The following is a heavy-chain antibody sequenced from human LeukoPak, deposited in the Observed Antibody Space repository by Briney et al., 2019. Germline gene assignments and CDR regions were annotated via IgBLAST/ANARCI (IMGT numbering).Heavy chain of an antibody. CDR2: IYYSGST. CDR1: GGSISSRSYY. D-gene: IGHD6-19*01. Sequence: SETLSLTCTVSGGSISSRSYYWGWVRRPPGKGLDWIGSIYYSGSTYYNPSLKSRVTISVDTSKNQFSLKLTSVTAADTAVYYCARSSGWYNYYYYGMDVWGQGTTVSVSS. V-gene: IGHV4-39*01. CDR3: ARSSGWYNYYYYGMDV. J-gene: IGHJ6*02.